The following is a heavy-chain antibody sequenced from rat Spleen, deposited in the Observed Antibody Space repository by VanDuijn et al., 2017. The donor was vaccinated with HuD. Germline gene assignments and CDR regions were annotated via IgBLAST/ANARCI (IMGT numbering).Heavy chain of an antibody. CDR3: ARTNSPYYYVMDA. CDR1: GFTFSNYY. Sequence: EVQLVESGGGLVQPGRSLKLSCAASGFTFSNYYMAWVRQAPTKGLEWVAYISTGGDNTYYRDSVKGRFTISRDNAKSTLYLQLDSLRSEDTATYYCARTNSPYYYVMDAWGQGASVTVSS. CDR2: ISTGGDNT. V-gene: IGHV5-25*01. J-gene: IGHJ4*01.